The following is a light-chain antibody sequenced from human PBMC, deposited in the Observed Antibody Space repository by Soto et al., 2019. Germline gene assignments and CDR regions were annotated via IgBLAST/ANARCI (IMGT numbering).Light chain of an antibody. J-gene: IGKJ3*01. V-gene: IGKV1-5*01. CDR3: QQYNSYSFT. Sequence: DIQMTQSPSTLSASVGDRVTITCRASQGISNWLAWYQQKPGKAPKLLIYDASSLESGVPSRFSGSGSGTEFTLTISSLQPDDFATYYCQQYNSYSFTFGPGTKVDIK. CDR1: QGISNW. CDR2: DAS.